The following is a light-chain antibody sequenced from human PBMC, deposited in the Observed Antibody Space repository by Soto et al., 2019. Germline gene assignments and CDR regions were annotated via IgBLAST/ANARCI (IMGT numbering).Light chain of an antibody. Sequence: FQMTQSQSTLSASVGDRVTITCRASQSISSWLAWYQQKPGKAPKLLIYKASTLKSGVPSRFSGSGSGTEFTLTISSLQPDDFATYYCQHYNSYSEAFGQGTKVDI. V-gene: IGKV1-5*03. CDR1: QSISSW. CDR2: KAS. CDR3: QHYNSYSEA. J-gene: IGKJ1*01.